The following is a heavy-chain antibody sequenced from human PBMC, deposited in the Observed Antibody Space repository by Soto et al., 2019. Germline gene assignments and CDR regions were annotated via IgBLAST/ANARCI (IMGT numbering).Heavy chain of an antibody. J-gene: IGHJ6*02. D-gene: IGHD5-18*01. CDR3: ARPLYSYGPMDV. CDR1: GGSVSSGSYY. Sequence: SETLSLTCTVSGGSVSSGSYYWSWIRQPPGKGLEWIGYIYYSGSTNYKPSLKSRVTISVDTSKNQFSLKLSSVTAADTAVYYCARPLYSYGPMDVWGQGTTVTVSS. V-gene: IGHV4-61*01. CDR2: IYYSGST.